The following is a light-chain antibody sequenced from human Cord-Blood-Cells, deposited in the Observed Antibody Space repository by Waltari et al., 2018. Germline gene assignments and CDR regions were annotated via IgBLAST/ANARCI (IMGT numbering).Light chain of an antibody. Sequence: QSALTQPASVSGSPGQSITISCTGTSSDVGGYNYVSWYQQHPGKAPKLMIYDVSNRPSVVSNRFSGSKSGDTACLTISGLQAEDEADYYCSSYTSSSTWVFGGWTKLTVL. V-gene: IGLV2-14*03. CDR2: DVS. CDR1: SSDVGGYNY. CDR3: SSYTSSSTWV. J-gene: IGLJ3*02.